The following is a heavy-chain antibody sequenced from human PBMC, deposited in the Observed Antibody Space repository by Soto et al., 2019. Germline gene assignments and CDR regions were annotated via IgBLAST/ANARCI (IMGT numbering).Heavy chain of an antibody. CDR2: IYYSGST. J-gene: IGHJ6*02. D-gene: IGHD1-26*01. CDR3: ARHDREYGMDV. CDR1: GGSISSSSYY. Sequence: SETLSLTCTVSGGSISSSSYYWGWIRQPPGKGLEWIGSIYYSGSTYYNPSLKSRVTISVDTSKNQFSLKLSSVTAADTAVYYCARHDREYGMDVWGQGTTVTVSS. V-gene: IGHV4-39*01.